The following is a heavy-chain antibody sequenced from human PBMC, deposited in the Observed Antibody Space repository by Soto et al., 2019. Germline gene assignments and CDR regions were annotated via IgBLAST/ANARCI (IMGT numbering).Heavy chain of an antibody. CDR3: ARVDDSSGYYYDY. Sequence: EVQMVESGGGWVQPGGSRRLSCAASGFTFSDHYMDWVRQAPGKGLEWVGRTRNKANSYTTEYAASVKGRFTISRDDSKNSLYLQMNSLKTEDTAVYYCARVDDSSGYYYDYWGQGTLVTVSS. CDR1: GFTFSDHY. CDR2: TRNKANSYTT. V-gene: IGHV3-72*01. D-gene: IGHD3-22*01. J-gene: IGHJ4*02.